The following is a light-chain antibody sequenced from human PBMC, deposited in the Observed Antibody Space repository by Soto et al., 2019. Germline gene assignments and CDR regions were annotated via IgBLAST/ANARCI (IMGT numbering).Light chain of an antibody. V-gene: IGLV6-57*02. J-gene: IGLJ3*02. CDR3: QSYDSNNWV. Sequence: NFMLTRPHSVSESPGKTVTISCTGSSGSIASNYVQWYQQRPGSAPTTVIYEDNRRPSGVPDRFSGSIDNSSNSASLTISGLKTEDEADYYCQSYDSNNWVFGGGTKLTVL. CDR1: SGSIASNY. CDR2: EDN.